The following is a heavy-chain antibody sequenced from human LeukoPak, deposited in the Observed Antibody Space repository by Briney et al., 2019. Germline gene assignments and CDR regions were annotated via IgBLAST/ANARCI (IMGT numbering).Heavy chain of an antibody. CDR3: AREDDAFDI. Sequence: PSETLSLTCAVSGYSISSGYYWGWIRQPPGKGLEWMGSIYHSGSTYYNPSLKSRVTISVDTSKNQFSLKLSSVTAADTAVYYCAREDDAFDIWGQGTMVTVSS. V-gene: IGHV4-38-2*02. CDR1: GYSISSGYY. CDR2: IYHSGST. J-gene: IGHJ3*02.